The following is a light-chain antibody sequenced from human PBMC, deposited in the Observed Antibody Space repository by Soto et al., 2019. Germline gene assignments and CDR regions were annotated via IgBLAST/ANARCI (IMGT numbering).Light chain of an antibody. J-gene: IGLJ1*01. CDR3: SSYAGSTV. CDR2: EVS. CDR1: SSDVGGYNY. V-gene: IGLV2-8*01. Sequence: QSVLTQPPSASGSPGQSVTISCTGTSSDVGGYNYVSWYQQHPGKAPKLMIYEVSKRPSGVPDRFSGSKSGNTASLTVSGLQAEDEADYYCSSYAGSTVFGTGTKVNVL.